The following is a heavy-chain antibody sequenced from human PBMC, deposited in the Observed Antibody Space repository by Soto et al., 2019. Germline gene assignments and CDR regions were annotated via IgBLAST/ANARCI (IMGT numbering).Heavy chain of an antibody. CDR1: GGTIRSGGYY. CDR3: ARYDYENNISSIDY. Sequence: SETQSLTCTVSGGTIRSGGYYWSWIRQHPGKGLEWIGYIYYSGSTYYNPSLESRVTISIDKSKNQFSLKLSSVTAADTAVYYCARYDYENNISSIDYWGQGALVTVS. J-gene: IGHJ4*02. V-gene: IGHV4-31*03. D-gene: IGHD3-22*01. CDR2: IYYSGST.